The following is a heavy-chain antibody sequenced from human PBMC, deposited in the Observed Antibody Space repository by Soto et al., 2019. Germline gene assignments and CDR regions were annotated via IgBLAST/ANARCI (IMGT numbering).Heavy chain of an antibody. CDR3: ARHPLPRIVLVSTTSENWFDP. D-gene: IGHD2-2*01. V-gene: IGHV1-8*01. CDR2: MNPNSGNT. Sequence: ASVKVSCKASGYTFTSYDINWVRQATGQGLEWMGWMNPNSGNTGYAQKFQGRVTMTRNTSISTAYMELSSLRSEDTAMYYCARHPLPRIVLVSTTSENWFDPWGQGTLVTVSS. J-gene: IGHJ5*02. CDR1: GYTFTSYD.